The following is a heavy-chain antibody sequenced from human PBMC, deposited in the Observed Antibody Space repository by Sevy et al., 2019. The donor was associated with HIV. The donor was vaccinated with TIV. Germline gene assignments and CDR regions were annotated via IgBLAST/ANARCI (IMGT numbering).Heavy chain of an antibody. CDR2: IKQDGSEK. CDR1: GFTFSSYW. CDR3: ARASNKPLAAFDI. J-gene: IGHJ3*02. V-gene: IGHV3-7*03. Sequence: GGSLRLSCAASGFTFSSYWMSWVRQAPGKGLEWVANIKQDGSEKYYVDSVKGRFTISRDNAKNSRYLQMNSLRAEDTAVYYCARASNKPLAAFDIWGQGTMVTVSS.